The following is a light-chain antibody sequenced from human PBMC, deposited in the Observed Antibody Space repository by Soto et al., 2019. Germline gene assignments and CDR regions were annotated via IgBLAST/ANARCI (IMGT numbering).Light chain of an antibody. J-gene: IGLJ2*01. CDR3: AAWDDSLSAVV. CDR2: RND. V-gene: IGLV1-47*01. CDR1: SSNIGSNY. Sequence: QPALTQPPSASGTPGQRVTISCSGSSSNIGSNYVYWYQQLPGSAPKLLIYRNDQRPSGVPDRFSASKSGTAASLAISGLRSEDEADYHCAAWDDSLSAVVFGGGTKVTVL.